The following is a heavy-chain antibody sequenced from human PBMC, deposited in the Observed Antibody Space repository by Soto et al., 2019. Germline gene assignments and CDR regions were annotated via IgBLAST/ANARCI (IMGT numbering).Heavy chain of an antibody. CDR2: IRYDATYK. V-gene: IGHV3-33*01. CDR1: GFIFSHFG. Sequence: QGQLVESGGGVVQPGRSLRLSCAASGFIFSHFGMNWVRQAPGKGLEWVAVIRYDATYKAYAESVKGRFTISRENYKNTASLQMDSLRVEDTAVYYCGRFNGDDYSGAFDVWGQGTVVTVSS. D-gene: IGHD4-17*01. J-gene: IGHJ3*01. CDR3: GRFNGDDYSGAFDV.